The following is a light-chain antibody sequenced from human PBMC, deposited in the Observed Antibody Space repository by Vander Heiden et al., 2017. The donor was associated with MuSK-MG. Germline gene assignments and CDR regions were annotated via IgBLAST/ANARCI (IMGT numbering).Light chain of an antibody. V-gene: IGLV1-44*01. CDR1: SSNIGSNT. Sequence: QSVLTPPPSASGPPGQRVTISCSGNSSNIGSNTVNWYQPLPGTAPKLLIYSNNQRPSGVPDRFSGSKSGTSASLAISGLQSEDEADYYCAAWDDSLNGWVFGGGTKLTVL. J-gene: IGLJ3*02. CDR3: AAWDDSLNGWV. CDR2: SNN.